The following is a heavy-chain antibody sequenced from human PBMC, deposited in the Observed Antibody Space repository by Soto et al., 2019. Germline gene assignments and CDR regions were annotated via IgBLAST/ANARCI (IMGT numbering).Heavy chain of an antibody. CDR2: IYYSGST. V-gene: IGHV4-31*11. Sequence: PSETLSLTCAVSTESLRGYYWTWIRQSPGKGLEWIGYIYYSGSTYYNPSLKSRVTISVDTSKNQFSLKLSSVTAADTAVYYCAREGQEYSSSWYPDWGQGTLVTVSS. CDR3: AREGQEYSSSWYPD. CDR1: TESLRGYY. D-gene: IGHD6-13*01. J-gene: IGHJ4*02.